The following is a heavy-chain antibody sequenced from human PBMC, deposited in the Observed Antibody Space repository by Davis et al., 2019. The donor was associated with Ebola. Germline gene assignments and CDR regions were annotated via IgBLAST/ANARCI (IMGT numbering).Heavy chain of an antibody. CDR3: GVWSGYRAEPYGMDV. J-gene: IGHJ6*02. CDR2: INSDGSST. CDR1: GFTFSSYW. D-gene: IGHD3-3*01. Sequence: GESLKISCAASGFTFSSYWMHWVRQAPGKGLVWVSRINSDGSSTSYADSVKGRFTISRDNAKNTLYLQMNSLRAEDTAVYYCGVWSGYRAEPYGMDVWGQGTTVTVSS. V-gene: IGHV3-74*01.